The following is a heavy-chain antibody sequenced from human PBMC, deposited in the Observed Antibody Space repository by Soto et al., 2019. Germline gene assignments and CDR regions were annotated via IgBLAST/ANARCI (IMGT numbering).Heavy chain of an antibody. Sequence: QVQLQESGPGLVKPSQTLSLTCTVSGGSISSGGYYWSWIRQHPGKGLEWIAYIYYSGSTYYNPSLNSRVTIAVDTSINQFSLKLSSVTAADTAVYYCAGDRWELDAFDIWGQGTMVTVSS. CDR3: AGDRWELDAFDI. J-gene: IGHJ3*02. CDR2: IYYSGST. V-gene: IGHV4-31*03. CDR1: GGSISSGGYY. D-gene: IGHD1-26*01.